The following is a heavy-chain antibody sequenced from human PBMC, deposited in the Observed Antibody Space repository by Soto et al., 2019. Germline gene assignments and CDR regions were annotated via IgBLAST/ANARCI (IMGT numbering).Heavy chain of an antibody. CDR1: GFSFSNYA. Sequence: GGSLRLSCSASGFSFSNYAMSWVRQAPGKGLEWVSAISGSGGSTYYADSVKGRFTISRDNSKNTLYLQMNSLRAEDTAVYYCAKDEIGSSSWYSGWFDPWGQGTLVTVSS. J-gene: IGHJ5*02. CDR3: AKDEIGSSSWYSGWFDP. CDR2: ISGSGGST. V-gene: IGHV3-23*01. D-gene: IGHD6-13*01.